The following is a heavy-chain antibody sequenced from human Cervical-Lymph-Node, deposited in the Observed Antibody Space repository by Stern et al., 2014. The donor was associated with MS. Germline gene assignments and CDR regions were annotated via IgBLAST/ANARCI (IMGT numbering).Heavy chain of an antibody. CDR1: GYTFTSSG. D-gene: IGHD2-2*01. V-gene: IGHV7-4-1*02. CDR2: INTNTGNP. J-gene: IGHJ4*02. Sequence: QDQLVQSGSELKKPGASVKVSCKASGYTFTSSGMIWVRQAPGQGLEWMGWINTNTGNPTYAQGFTGRFVFSLDTSVNTAYLQISSLVAEDTAMYYCATTYCTSSSCWWTMGYWGQGTLVTVSS. CDR3: ATTYCTSSSCWWTMGY.